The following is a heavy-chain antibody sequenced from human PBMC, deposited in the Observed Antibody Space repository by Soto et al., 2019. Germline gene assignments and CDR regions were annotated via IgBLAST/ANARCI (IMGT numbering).Heavy chain of an antibody. CDR2: ISYDGSNK. D-gene: IGHD6-19*01. J-gene: IGHJ6*02. V-gene: IGHV3-30*18. Sequence: QVQLVESGGGVVQPGRSLRLSCAASGFTFSSYGMHWVRQAPGKGLEWVAVISYDGSNKYYADSVKGRFTISRDNSKNTLFLQMNSRRAEDTAVYYCAKDLSSGWFYYNDTGMDDWGQGTTVTVSS. CDR1: GFTFSSYG. CDR3: AKDLSSGWFYYNDTGMDD.